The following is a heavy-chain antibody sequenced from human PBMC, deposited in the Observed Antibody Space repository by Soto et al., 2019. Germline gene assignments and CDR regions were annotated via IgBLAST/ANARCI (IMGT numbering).Heavy chain of an antibody. CDR3: ARDVGYHYDGSPSGQFDF. D-gene: IGHD3-22*01. V-gene: IGHV4-4*02. CDR2: IYHSGTS. CDR1: GNSISTTNW. J-gene: IGHJ4*02. Sequence: QVELQESGPGLVKPSGTLSLTCAVFGNSISTTNWWSWVRQSPGKGLEWIGEIYHSGTSNYNPSLKSRVTIALDKSKNQCSRKLSSVTAADTAVYYCARDVGYHYDGSPSGQFDFWGQGTLVIVSS.